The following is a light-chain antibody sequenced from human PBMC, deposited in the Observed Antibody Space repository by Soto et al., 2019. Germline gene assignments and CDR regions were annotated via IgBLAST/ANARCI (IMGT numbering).Light chain of an antibody. Sequence: DIQMTQSPSAMSASVGDRVTITCRASQDISDFLAWFQQKPGEVPKRLTYAASSLESGVPSRFSGSGSGTEFTLTISSLQPEDFATYYCLQNNRYPWTFGQGTKVEIK. J-gene: IGKJ1*01. CDR2: AAS. CDR3: LQNNRYPWT. CDR1: QDISDF. V-gene: IGKV1-17*03.